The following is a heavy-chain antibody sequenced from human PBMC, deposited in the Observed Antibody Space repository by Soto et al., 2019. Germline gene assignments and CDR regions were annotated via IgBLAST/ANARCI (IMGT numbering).Heavy chain of an antibody. Sequence: QVQLVQSGAEVKKPGSSVKVSCKASGGTFSNYAISWVRQAPGQGLEWMGGIVPMFGTATYVQKFQDRVKITADHSASTAYLELSRLRSEDTAVYYCPRDHRLTTGEIDCWGQGTLVVVSS. CDR1: GGTFSNYA. V-gene: IGHV1-69*01. D-gene: IGHD4-17*01. J-gene: IGHJ4*02. CDR3: PRDHRLTTGEIDC. CDR2: IVPMFGTA.